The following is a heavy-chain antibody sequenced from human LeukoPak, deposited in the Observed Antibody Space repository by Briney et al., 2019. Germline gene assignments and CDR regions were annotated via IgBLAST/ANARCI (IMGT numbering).Heavy chain of an antibody. CDR2: INHSGST. Sequence: SETLSPTCAVYGGSFSGYYWSWIRQPPGKGLEWIGVINHSGSTNYNPSLKSRVTISVDTSKNQFSLKLSSVTAADTAVYYCARGPAPLGVVVPAAFYLDYWGQGTLVTVSS. D-gene: IGHD2-2*01. CDR1: GGSFSGYY. V-gene: IGHV4-34*01. CDR3: ARGPAPLGVVVPAAFYLDY. J-gene: IGHJ4*02.